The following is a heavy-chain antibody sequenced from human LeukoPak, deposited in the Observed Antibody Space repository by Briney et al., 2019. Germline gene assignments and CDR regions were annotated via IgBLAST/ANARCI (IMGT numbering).Heavy chain of an antibody. Sequence: SVKVSCKASGGTFSSYAISWVRQAPGQGLEWMGGIIPMFGTSDNAQKFQGRVTITADESTSTAYMELSSLRSEDTALYYCARSLFRFLEWSYRSYYYYYMDVWGKGTTVTVSS. D-gene: IGHD3-3*01. CDR3: ARSLFRFLEWSYRSYYYYYMDV. CDR1: GGTFSSYA. CDR2: IIPMFGTS. J-gene: IGHJ6*03. V-gene: IGHV1-69*13.